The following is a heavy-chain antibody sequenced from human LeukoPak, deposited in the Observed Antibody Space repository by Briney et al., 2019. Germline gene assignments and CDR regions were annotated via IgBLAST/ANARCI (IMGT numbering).Heavy chain of an antibody. D-gene: IGHD3-10*01. J-gene: IGHJ4*02. CDR3: AKEEDGYYGSTPSLFDY. Sequence: GGSLRLSCAASGFTFRTYWMHWVRQTPGQGLVWVSAISGSGGSTYYADSVKGRFTISRDNSKNTLYLQMNSLRAEDTAVYYCAKEEDGYYGSTPSLFDYWGQGTLVTVSS. CDR1: GFTFRTYW. CDR2: ISGSGGST. V-gene: IGHV3-23*01.